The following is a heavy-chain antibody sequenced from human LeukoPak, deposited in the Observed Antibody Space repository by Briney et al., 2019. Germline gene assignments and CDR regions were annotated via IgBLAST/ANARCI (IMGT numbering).Heavy chain of an antibody. CDR1: GFTFSSNA. CDR2: ISSSGSTI. D-gene: IGHD3-3*01. CDR3: ARNQLRDFWSGYSGYYFDY. V-gene: IGHV3-48*04. Sequence: PGGSLRLSCAASGFTFSSNAMSWVRQAPGKGLEWVSYISSSGSTIYYADSVKGRFTISRDNAKNSLHLQMNSLRAEDTAVYYCARNQLRDFWSGYSGYYFDYWGQGTLDTVSS. J-gene: IGHJ4*02.